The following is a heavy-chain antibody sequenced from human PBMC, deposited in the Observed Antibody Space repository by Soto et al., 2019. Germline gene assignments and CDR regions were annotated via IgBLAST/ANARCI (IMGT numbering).Heavy chain of an antibody. CDR1: GFTFSSYG. V-gene: IGHV3-30*18. J-gene: IGHJ6*02. D-gene: IGHD3-10*01. Sequence: GGSLRLSCAASGFTFSSYGMHWVRQAPGKGLEWVAVISYDGSNKYYADSVKDRFTISRDNSKHTLYLQMNSQRAEDTAVYYCAKDVGGSGSYAPYYYYYYGMDVWGQGTTVTVSS. CDR2: ISYDGSNK. CDR3: AKDVGGSGSYAPYYYYYYGMDV.